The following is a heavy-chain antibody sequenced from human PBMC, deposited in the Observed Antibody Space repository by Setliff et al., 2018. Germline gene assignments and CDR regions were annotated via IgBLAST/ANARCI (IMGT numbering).Heavy chain of an antibody. D-gene: IGHD2-21*02. CDR3: ARDLGHGGDCDY. CDR1: GYSISSGYI. V-gene: IGHV4-38-2*02. J-gene: IGHJ4*02. Sequence: PSETLSLTCTVSGYSISSGYIWGWIRQPPGKALEWVGNIGHTGGINYNPSLKSRLTISRDTSKNQVSLKLNSVPATDTAVYYCARDLGHGGDCDYWGQGILVTVSS. CDR2: IGHTGGI.